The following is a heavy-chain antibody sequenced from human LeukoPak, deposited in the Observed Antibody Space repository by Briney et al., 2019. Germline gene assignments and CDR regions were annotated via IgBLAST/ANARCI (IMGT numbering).Heavy chain of an antibody. Sequence: SETLSLTCSVSGASISGYYWTWVRQPADKGLEWIGRLYSDGTTYYNPSLKSRVTMSVDTSTNQFSLILRSVTVADTAVYYCARDSSGTTKRYYFDYWGQGALVTVSS. D-gene: IGHD3-22*01. V-gene: IGHV4-4*07. CDR2: LYSDGTT. J-gene: IGHJ4*02. CDR3: ARDSSGTTKRYYFDY. CDR1: GASISGYY.